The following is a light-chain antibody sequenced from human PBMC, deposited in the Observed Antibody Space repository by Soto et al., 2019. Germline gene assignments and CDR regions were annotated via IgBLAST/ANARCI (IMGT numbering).Light chain of an antibody. CDR2: EVS. CDR3: SSYTSNNSVI. Sequence: QSVLTQPASVSGSPGQSITISCTGTSSDVGGHNYVSWYQQHPGKAPKLMIYEVSNRPSGVSNRLSGSKSDNTASLTISGLQAEDEADYYCSSYTSNNSVIFGGGTKLTVL. V-gene: IGLV2-14*01. J-gene: IGLJ2*01. CDR1: SSDVGGHNY.